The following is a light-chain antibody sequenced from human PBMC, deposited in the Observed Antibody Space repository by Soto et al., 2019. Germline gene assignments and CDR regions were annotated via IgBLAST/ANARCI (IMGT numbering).Light chain of an antibody. CDR3: QQYNNWTLT. CDR1: QSVSGN. CDR2: GAF. J-gene: IGKJ4*01. V-gene: IGKV3-15*01. Sequence: EIVMKQSPATLSVSPGERATLSCRASQSVSGNLAWYQQKPGQPPRLLIYGAFTRATGIPARFSGSGSGTEFTLTISSLQSEDFAVYYCQQYNNWTLTFGGGTKVEIK.